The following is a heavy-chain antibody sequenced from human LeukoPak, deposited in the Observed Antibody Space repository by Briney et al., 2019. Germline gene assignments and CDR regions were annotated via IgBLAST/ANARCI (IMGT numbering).Heavy chain of an antibody. Sequence: PGGSLRLSCAASGFTFSDYYMSWIRQAPGKGLEWVSYISSSGSTIYYADSVKGRFTISRDNAKNSLYLQMNSLRAEDTAVYYCARANPQWNYDFWSGPVRGGMDVWGQGTTVTVSS. CDR1: GFTFSDYY. CDR3: ARANPQWNYDFWSGPVRGGMDV. D-gene: IGHD3-3*01. J-gene: IGHJ6*02. V-gene: IGHV3-11*01. CDR2: ISSSGSTI.